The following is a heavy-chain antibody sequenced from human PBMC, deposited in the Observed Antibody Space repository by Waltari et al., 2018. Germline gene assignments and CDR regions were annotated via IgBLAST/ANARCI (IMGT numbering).Heavy chain of an antibody. Sequence: QEQLQESGPGLVKPSQTLSLTCTVSGGSISSGGYYWSWIRQHPGKGLEWIGYIYYSGSTYYNPSLKSRVTISVDTSKNQFSLKLSSVTAADTAVYYCARDRRTVAARPDAFDIWGQGTMVTVSS. V-gene: IGHV4-31*03. CDR1: GGSISSGGYY. CDR2: IYYSGST. CDR3: ARDRRTVAARPDAFDI. D-gene: IGHD6-6*01. J-gene: IGHJ3*02.